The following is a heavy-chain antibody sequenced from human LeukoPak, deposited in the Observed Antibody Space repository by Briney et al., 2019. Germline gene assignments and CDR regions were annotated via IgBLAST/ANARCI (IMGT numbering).Heavy chain of an antibody. CDR2: IYYSEST. D-gene: IGHD5-18*01. J-gene: IGHJ4*02. CDR1: GGSVSSGSYY. Sequence: SETLSLTCTVSGGSVSSGSYYWSWIRQPPGKGLEWIGYIYYSESTNYNPSLKSRVTISVDTSNNQFSLKLSSVTAADTAVYYCARGSRGYSYGWGQGTLVTVSS. V-gene: IGHV4-61*01. CDR3: ARGSRGYSYG.